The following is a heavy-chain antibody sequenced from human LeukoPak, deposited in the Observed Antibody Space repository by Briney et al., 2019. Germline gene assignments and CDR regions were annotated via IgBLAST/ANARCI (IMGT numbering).Heavy chain of an antibody. CDR2: IYYSGST. CDR3: ARRAYDFWSGYYPGGVD. J-gene: IGHJ4*02. Sequence: PSETLSLTCTVSGGSISSSSYSWGWIRQPPGKGLEWIGSIYYSGSTYYNPSLKSRVTISVDTSKNQFSLKLSSVTAADTAVYYCARRAYDFWSGYYPGGVDWGQGTLVTVSS. CDR1: GGSISSSSYS. D-gene: IGHD3-3*01. V-gene: IGHV4-39*01.